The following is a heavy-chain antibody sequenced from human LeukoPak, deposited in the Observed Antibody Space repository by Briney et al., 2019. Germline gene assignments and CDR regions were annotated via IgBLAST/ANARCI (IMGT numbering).Heavy chain of an antibody. J-gene: IGHJ4*02. V-gene: IGHV1-18*01. Sequence: ASVKVSCKASGYSFTNYAISWVRLAPGQGLEWMGWISGYNGNTKYAQKFQGRITLTTDTSTSTAYMDLRRLRSDDTAVYFCARPNYGDYPGTAFDSWGQGTLVTVSS. CDR1: GYSFTNYA. D-gene: IGHD4-17*01. CDR2: ISGYNGNT. CDR3: ARPNYGDYPGTAFDS.